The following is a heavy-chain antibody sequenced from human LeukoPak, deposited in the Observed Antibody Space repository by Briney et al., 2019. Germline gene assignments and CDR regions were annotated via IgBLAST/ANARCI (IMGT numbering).Heavy chain of an antibody. CDR3: AMTNGGDLDP. CDR1: GGSFSSSPYN. CDR2: IYYIGST. D-gene: IGHD2-21*02. V-gene: IGHV4-39*01. Sequence: SETLSLTCSVSGGSFSSSPYNCGWIRQLPGKGLEWIGSIYYIGSTYYNPSLKSRVTLSVDTSKNQFSLKLSSVTAADTAVYYCAMTNGGDLDPWGQGTLVTVSS. J-gene: IGHJ5*02.